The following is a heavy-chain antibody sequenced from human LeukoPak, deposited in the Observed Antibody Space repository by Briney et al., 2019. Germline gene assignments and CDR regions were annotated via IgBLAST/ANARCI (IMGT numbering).Heavy chain of an antibody. Sequence: ASVKVSCKASGYTYSSHGISWVRQAPGQGPEWMGWVSAYNGNTNYAQKFRGRVTMTTDTSTSTVYMELRSLRSDDTAVYYCAREERSYSDNTGYSPGNFMDVWGKGTTVTVSS. CDR3: AREERSYSDNTGYSPGNFMDV. CDR1: GYTYSSHG. D-gene: IGHD3-22*01. J-gene: IGHJ6*03. V-gene: IGHV1-18*01. CDR2: VSAYNGNT.